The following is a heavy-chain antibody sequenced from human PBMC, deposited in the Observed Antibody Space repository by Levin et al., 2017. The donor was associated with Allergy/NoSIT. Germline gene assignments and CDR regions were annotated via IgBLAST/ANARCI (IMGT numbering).Heavy chain of an antibody. CDR1: GGSIISYY. J-gene: IGHJ4*02. CDR2: VYSDGTT. Sequence: SQTLSLTCTVSGGSIISYYWSWIRQSPGKGLEWIGYVYSDGTTNYNPSLKSRVTISVDTSKNQFSLRLNSVTSADTAVYYCAKTKYSTLFDFWGQGTLVTVSS. D-gene: IGHD5-18*01. CDR3: AKTKYSTLFDF. V-gene: IGHV4-59*01.